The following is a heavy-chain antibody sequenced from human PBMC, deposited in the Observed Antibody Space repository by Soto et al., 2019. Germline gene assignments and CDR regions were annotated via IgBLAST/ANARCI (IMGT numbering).Heavy chain of an antibody. CDR1: GFTFSSYA. V-gene: IGHV3-23*01. CDR3: AKDHGSGGSCYSGFDY. Sequence: GGSLRLSCAASGFTFSSYAMSWVRQAPGKGLEWVSAISGSGGSTYYADSVKGRFTISRDNSKNTLYLQMNSLRAEDTAVYYCAKDHGSGGSCYSGFDYWGQGTLVTVSS. D-gene: IGHD2-15*01. J-gene: IGHJ4*02. CDR2: ISGSGGST.